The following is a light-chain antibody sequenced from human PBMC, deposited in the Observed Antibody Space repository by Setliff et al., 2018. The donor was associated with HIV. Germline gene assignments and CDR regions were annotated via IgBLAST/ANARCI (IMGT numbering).Light chain of an antibody. Sequence: QSALTQPASVSGSHGQSITISCTGSSSDIGGYNYVSWYQLHPGKAPKLMIYEVSNRPSGVSNRFSGSKSVNTASLTISGLQAEDEADYYCSSYTSSSTVVIFGGGTKVTVL. V-gene: IGLV2-14*01. CDR2: EVS. J-gene: IGLJ2*01. CDR3: SSYTSSSTVVI. CDR1: SSDIGGYNY.